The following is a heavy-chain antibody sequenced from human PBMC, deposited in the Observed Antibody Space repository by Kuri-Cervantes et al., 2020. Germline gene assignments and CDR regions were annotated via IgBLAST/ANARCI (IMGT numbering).Heavy chain of an antibody. J-gene: IGHJ6*03. CDR1: GFTFSSYA. CDR3: ARDRGGVDIVATIHYYYYYYMDV. Sequence: GGSLRLSCAASGFTFSSYAMNWVRQAPGKGLEWVSYISSSSSTIYYADSVKGRFTISRDNAKNSLYLQMNSLRAENTAVYYCARDRGGVDIVATIHYYYYYYMDVWGKGTTVTVSS. CDR2: ISSSSSTI. D-gene: IGHD5-12*01. V-gene: IGHV3-48*01.